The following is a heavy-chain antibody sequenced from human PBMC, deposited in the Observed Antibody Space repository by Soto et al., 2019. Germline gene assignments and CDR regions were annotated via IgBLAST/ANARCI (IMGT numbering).Heavy chain of an antibody. V-gene: IGHV4-38-2*02. Sequence: SETLSLTCAVSGYSISSGYYWGWIRQPPGEGLEWIGSIYHSGSTYYNPSLKSRVTISVDTSKNQFSLKLSSVTAADTAVYYCARDPGRYCGGDCPDAFDIWGQGTMVTVSS. CDR3: ARDPGRYCGGDCPDAFDI. CDR1: GYSISSGYY. J-gene: IGHJ3*02. CDR2: IYHSGST. D-gene: IGHD2-21*02.